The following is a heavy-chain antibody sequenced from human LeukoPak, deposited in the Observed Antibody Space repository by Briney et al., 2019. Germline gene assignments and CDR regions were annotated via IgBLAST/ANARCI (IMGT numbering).Heavy chain of an antibody. V-gene: IGHV4-4*07. Sequence: SETLSLTCTVSGGSISSYYWSWIRQPAGKGLEWIGRIYTSGSTNYNPSLKSRVTMSVDTSKNQFSLKLSSVTAADTAVYYCARAGAARGYYYYYMDVWGKGTTVTVSS. CDR3: ARAGAARGYYYYYMDV. CDR2: IYTSGST. D-gene: IGHD6-13*01. J-gene: IGHJ6*03. CDR1: GGSISSYY.